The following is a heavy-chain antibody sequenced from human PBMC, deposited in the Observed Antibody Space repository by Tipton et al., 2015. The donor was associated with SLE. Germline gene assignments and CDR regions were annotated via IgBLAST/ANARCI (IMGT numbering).Heavy chain of an antibody. CDR3: AAGGSYGMDV. CDR2: ISGSGGST. V-gene: IGHV3-23*01. Sequence: LSLTCAVYGGSFSGYYWSWVRQAPGKGLEWVSAISGSGGSTYYADSVKGRFTISRDNSKNTLYLQMNSLRAEDTAVYYCAAGGSYGMDVWGQGTTVTVSS. J-gene: IGHJ6*02. D-gene: IGHD2-15*01. CDR1: GGSFSGYY.